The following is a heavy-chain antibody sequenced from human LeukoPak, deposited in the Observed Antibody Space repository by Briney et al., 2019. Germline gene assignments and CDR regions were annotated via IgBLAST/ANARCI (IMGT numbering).Heavy chain of an antibody. CDR1: GFIFSHYT. D-gene: IGHD2-21*01. V-gene: IGHV3-23*01. J-gene: IGHJ4*02. CDR2: INGSGDAT. Sequence: GGSLRLSCAASGFIFSHYTLAWVRQAPGKGLEWVSSINGSGDATKYADSVMGRFTISRDNSKNTVSLQMNSLRVDDTAVYYCAKSDCGSDGCKLLNYWGQGTLVTASS. CDR3: AKSDCGSDGCKLLNY.